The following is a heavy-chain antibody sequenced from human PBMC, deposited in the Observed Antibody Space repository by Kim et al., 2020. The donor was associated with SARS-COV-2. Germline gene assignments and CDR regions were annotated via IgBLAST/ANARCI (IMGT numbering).Heavy chain of an antibody. J-gene: IGHJ3*02. Sequence: KFQGRVTMTRDTSTSTVYMGLSSLRSEDTAVYYCAREGGIVVVPAATFDIWGQGTMVTVSS. D-gene: IGHD2-2*01. CDR3: AREGGIVVVPAATFDI. V-gene: IGHV1-46*01.